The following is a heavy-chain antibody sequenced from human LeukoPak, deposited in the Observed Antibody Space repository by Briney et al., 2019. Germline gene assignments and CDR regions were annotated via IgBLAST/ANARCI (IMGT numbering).Heavy chain of an antibody. CDR2: INPNSGGT. CDR1: GYTFTDYF. Sequence: ASVKVSCKASGYTFTDYFMHWVRQAPGQGLEWLGWINPNSGGTKYEQKFQGWVTMTRDTSISTAYLELSRLRSDDTAVYFCARAVIPTYYYDSSGYCDSWGQGTLVTVSS. D-gene: IGHD3-22*01. CDR3: ARAVIPTYYYDSSGYCDS. V-gene: IGHV1-2*04. J-gene: IGHJ4*02.